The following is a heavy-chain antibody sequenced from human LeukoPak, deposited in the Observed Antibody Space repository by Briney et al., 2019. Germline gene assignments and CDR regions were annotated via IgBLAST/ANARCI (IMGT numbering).Heavy chain of an antibody. CDR2: IYYSGST. CDR3: ATQPEVGRHNAFDI. J-gene: IGHJ3*02. D-gene: IGHD3/OR15-3a*01. V-gene: IGHV4-31*03. Sequence: PSETLSLTCTVSGGSISSGGYYWSWIRQHPGKGLEWIGYIYYSGSTYYNPSLKSRVTISVDTSKNQFSLKLSSVTAADTAVYYCATQPEVGRHNAFDIWGQGTMVTVSS. CDR1: GGSISSGGYY.